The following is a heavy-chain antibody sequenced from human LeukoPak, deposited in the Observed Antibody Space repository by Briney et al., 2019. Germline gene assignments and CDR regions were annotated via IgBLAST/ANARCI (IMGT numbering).Heavy chain of an antibody. D-gene: IGHD2-2*01. V-gene: IGHV1-18*01. Sequence: ASVKVSCKASGYIFTNYGISWVRQAPGQGLEWMGWISTYNGKTNYAQKLQGRVTMTIDTSTSTAYMELRSLRSDDTAVYYCARVWCSSTNCLNGWFDPWGQGTLVTVSS. J-gene: IGHJ5*02. CDR1: GYIFTNYG. CDR2: ISTYNGKT. CDR3: ARVWCSSTNCLNGWFDP.